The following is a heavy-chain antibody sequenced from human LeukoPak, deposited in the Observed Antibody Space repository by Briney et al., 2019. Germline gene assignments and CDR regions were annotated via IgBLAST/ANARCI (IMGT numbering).Heavy chain of an antibody. Sequence: PGGSLRLSCAASGFTFSSYWMSWVRQAPGKGLEWVANIKQDGSEKYYVDSVKGRFTISRDTSKNTLYLQMNSLRAEDTAVYYCARSQRIDWNFDYWGQGTLVTVSS. CDR2: IKQDGSEK. V-gene: IGHV3-7*03. J-gene: IGHJ4*02. D-gene: IGHD3-9*01. CDR3: ARSQRIDWNFDY. CDR1: GFTFSSYW.